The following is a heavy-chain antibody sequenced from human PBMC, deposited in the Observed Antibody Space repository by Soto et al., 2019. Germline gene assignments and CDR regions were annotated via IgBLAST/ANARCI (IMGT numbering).Heavy chain of an antibody. CDR1: GGSISSYY. CDR2: IYYSGST. Sequence: PSETLSLTCTVSGGSISSYYWSWIRQPPGKGLEWIGYIYYSGSTNYNPSLKSRVTISVDTSKNQFSLKLSSVTAADTAVYYCARGPTNYYEMNWFDPWGQGTLVTVSS. D-gene: IGHD3-22*01. CDR3: ARGPTNYYEMNWFDP. V-gene: IGHV4-59*01. J-gene: IGHJ5*02.